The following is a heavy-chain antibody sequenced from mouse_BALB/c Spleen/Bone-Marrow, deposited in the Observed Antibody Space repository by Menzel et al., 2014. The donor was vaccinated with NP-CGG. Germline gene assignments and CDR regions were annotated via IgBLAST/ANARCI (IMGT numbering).Heavy chain of an antibody. D-gene: IGHD2-4*01. CDR2: ISNGSSTI. Sequence: VHVKQSGGGLVQPGVSRKLSCAASGFTFSSFGMHWVRQAPEKGLEWVAYISNGSSTIYYADTVKGRFTISRDNPKNTLFLQMTSLRSEDTAMYYCARKGAMITHYYAMDYWGQGTSVTVSS. J-gene: IGHJ4*01. CDR3: ARKGAMITHYYAMDY. CDR1: GFTFSSFG. V-gene: IGHV5-17*02.